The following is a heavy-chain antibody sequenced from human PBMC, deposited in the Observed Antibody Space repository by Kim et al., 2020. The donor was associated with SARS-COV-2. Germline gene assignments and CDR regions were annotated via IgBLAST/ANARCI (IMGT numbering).Heavy chain of an antibody. CDR1: GGSFSGYY. D-gene: IGHD3-22*01. V-gene: IGHV4-34*01. J-gene: IGHJ3*02. Sequence: SETLSLTCAVYGGSFSGYYWSWIRQPPGKGMEWIGEINHSGSTNYNPSLKSRVTISVDTSKNQFSLKLSSVTAADTAVYYCARGDTNPDYYDSSGYYFDHAFDIWGQGTMVTVSS. CDR3: ARGDTNPDYYDSSGYYFDHAFDI. CDR2: INHSGST.